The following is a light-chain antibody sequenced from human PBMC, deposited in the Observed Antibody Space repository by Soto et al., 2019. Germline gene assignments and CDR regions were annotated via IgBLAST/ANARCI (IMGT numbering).Light chain of an antibody. CDR3: LQCSFSPRT. Sequence: EIVMTQSPATLSVSPGERATLSCRASQSVSSNLAWYQKKPGQAPRVLVYSASTRATGVPARFSGSGSGTEFTLTISSLQSEDFAVYYCLQCSFSPRTFGQGTKVDIK. V-gene: IGKV3-15*01. J-gene: IGKJ1*01. CDR2: SAS. CDR1: QSVSSN.